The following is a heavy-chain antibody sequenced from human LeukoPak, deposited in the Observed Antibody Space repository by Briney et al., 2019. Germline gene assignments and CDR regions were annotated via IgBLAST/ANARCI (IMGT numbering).Heavy chain of an antibody. D-gene: IGHD2-15*01. CDR1: GFSLSTSGMR. Sequence: SGPALVKPPQTLTLTCTFSGFSLSTSGMRMNWIRQPPGKALEWLARIDWDDEKFYSTSLKTRLTISRDTSKNQVVLTMTDMYSVDRATYGCARMPGGSFFGFDYWGQGTLVTVSS. CDR2: IDWDDEK. V-gene: IGHV2-70*04. J-gene: IGHJ4*02. CDR3: ARMPGGSFFGFDY.